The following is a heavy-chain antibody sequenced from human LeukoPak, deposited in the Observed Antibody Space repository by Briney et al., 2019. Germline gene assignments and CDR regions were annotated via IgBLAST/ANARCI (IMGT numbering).Heavy chain of an antibody. D-gene: IGHD2-2*01. CDR2: IYYSGST. J-gene: IGHJ5*02. CDR3: ARTSSSSYGWFDP. CDR1: GGSISTNNYY. Sequence: SETLSLTCTVSGGSISTNNYYWGWMRQPPGKGLEWIGSIYYSGSTYYNPSLKSRVTISLDTSKNQFSLKVRSVTAADTAVYYCARTSSSSYGWFDPWGQGTLVTVSS. V-gene: IGHV4-39*01.